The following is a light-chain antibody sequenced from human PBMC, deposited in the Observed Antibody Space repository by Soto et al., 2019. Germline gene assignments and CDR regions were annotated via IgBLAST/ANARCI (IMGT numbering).Light chain of an antibody. CDR3: AAWDDSLNGLYV. CDR2: TDN. J-gene: IGLJ1*01. V-gene: IGLV1-44*01. Sequence: QSLITHPPSASRSPGHRFTISFSGNIANIGINTVNWYQQVPGTAPKLLIYTDNQRPSGVPDRCSGYKSGTSASLATSGLQSEDEDDYYCAAWDDSLNGLYVLGTGTKATV. CDR1: IANIGINT.